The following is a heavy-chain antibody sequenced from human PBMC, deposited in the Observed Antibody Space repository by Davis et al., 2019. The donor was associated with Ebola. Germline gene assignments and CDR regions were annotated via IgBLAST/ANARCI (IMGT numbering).Heavy chain of an antibody. Sequence: AASVKVSCKASGYTFTSYDINWVRQATGQGLEWMGWMNPNSGNTGYAQKFQGRVTMTTDTSTSTAYMELRSLRSDDTAVYYCARGGGSYSLGYWGQGTLVTVSS. CDR3: ARGGGSYSLGY. D-gene: IGHD1-26*01. CDR1: GYTFTSYD. CDR2: MNPNSGNT. J-gene: IGHJ4*02. V-gene: IGHV1-8*01.